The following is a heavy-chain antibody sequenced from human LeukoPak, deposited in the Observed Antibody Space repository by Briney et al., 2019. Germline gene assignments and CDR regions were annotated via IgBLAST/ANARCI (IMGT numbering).Heavy chain of an antibody. CDR3: ARVLSIRYFDWVLYADS. CDR1: GFTFSNYA. V-gene: IGHV3-23*01. D-gene: IGHD3-9*01. Sequence: GGSLRLSCAASGFTFSNYAMSWVRQAPGKGLEWVSAIGGSSINTYYADSIKGRFTTSRDNSKNTLFLQMSSLRAEDTAIYYCARVLSIRYFDWVLYADSWGQGTLVTVSS. CDR2: IGGSSINT. J-gene: IGHJ4*02.